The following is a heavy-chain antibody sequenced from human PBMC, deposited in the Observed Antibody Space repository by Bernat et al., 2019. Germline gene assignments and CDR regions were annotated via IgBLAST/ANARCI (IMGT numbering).Heavy chain of an antibody. CDR3: ARERNYDMLTGYPALERYFDL. CDR1: GGSISSGGYY. J-gene: IGHJ2*01. V-gene: IGHV4-31*03. D-gene: IGHD3-9*01. CDR2: IYYSGST. Sequence: QVQLQESGPGLVKPSQTLSLTCTVSGGSISSGGYYWSWIRQHPGKGLEWIGYIYYSGSTYYNPSLKSRVTISVDTSKNQFSLKLSSVTAADTAVYYCARERNYDMLTGYPALERYFDLWGRGTLVTVSS.